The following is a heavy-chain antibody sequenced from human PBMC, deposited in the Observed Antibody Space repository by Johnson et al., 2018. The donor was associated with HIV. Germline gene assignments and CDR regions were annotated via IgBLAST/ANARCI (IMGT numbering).Heavy chain of an antibody. D-gene: IGHD3-16*01. J-gene: IGHJ3*01. V-gene: IGHV3-43*01. CDR3: ARKVGNWGRPDAFDL. CDR1: GFTFDDYT. CDR2: ISWDGGST. Sequence: VQLVESGGVVVQPGGSLRLSCAASGFTFDDYTMHWVRQAPGKGLEWVSLISWDGGSTYYADSVKGRFTISRDNSKNSLYLQMNSQRTKDTALYYCARKVGNWGRPDAFDLCGQGTMVTVSS.